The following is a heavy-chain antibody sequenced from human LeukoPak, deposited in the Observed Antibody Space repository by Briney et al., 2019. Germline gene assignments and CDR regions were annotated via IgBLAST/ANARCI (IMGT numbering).Heavy chain of an antibody. Sequence: ASVKVSCKASGYTFTSYAMNWVRQAPGQGLEWMGWINTNTGNPTYAQGFTGRFVFSLDTSVSTAYLQISSLKAEDTAVYYCARVPQRGITMVRGVIITNTYYMDVWGKGTTVTVSS. CDR3: ARVPQRGITMVRGVIITNTYYMDV. CDR2: INTNTGNP. J-gene: IGHJ6*03. D-gene: IGHD3-10*01. CDR1: GYTFTSYA. V-gene: IGHV7-4-1*02.